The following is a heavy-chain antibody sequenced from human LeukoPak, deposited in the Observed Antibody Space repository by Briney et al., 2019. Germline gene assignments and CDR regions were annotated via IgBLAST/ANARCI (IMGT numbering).Heavy chain of an antibody. J-gene: IGHJ3*02. Sequence: GGSLRLSCAASGFTFSNYDMHWVRQPTGKGLEWVSAIGTAGDTYYPGSVKGRFTISRDNAKSSLYLQMNSLRAEDTAVYYCARVGEYYYDSSGHDAFDIWGQGTMVTVSS. CDR3: ARVGEYYYDSSGHDAFDI. CDR1: GFTFSNYD. CDR2: IGTAGDT. V-gene: IGHV3-13*01. D-gene: IGHD3-22*01.